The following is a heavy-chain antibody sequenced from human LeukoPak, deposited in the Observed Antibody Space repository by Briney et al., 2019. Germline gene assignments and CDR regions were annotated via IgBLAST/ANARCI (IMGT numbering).Heavy chain of an antibody. Sequence: GGSLRLSCAASGFTFSSYGMSWVRQAPGKGLEWVSAISGSGGSTYYADSVKGRFTISRDNSKNTLYLQMNSLRAEDTAAYYCAKDLVLWFGESLGSPFDYWGQGTLVTVSS. J-gene: IGHJ4*02. CDR3: AKDLVLWFGESLGSPFDY. CDR1: GFTFSSYG. CDR2: ISGSGGST. V-gene: IGHV3-23*01. D-gene: IGHD3-10*01.